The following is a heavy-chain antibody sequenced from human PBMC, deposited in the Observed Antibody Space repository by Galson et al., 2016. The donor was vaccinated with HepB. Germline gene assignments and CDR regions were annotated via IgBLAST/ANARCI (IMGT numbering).Heavy chain of an antibody. V-gene: IGHV3-30*04. CDR3: AREDIGGFDP. CDR1: GFTFSAYA. Sequence: SLRLSCAASGFTFSAYAVHWVRQAPGKGLEWVALMSYDGTNTHYADSVKGRFTISRDISQTTIHLQMNSLRAEDTAVYYCAREDIGGFDPWGQGTLVTVSS. CDR2: MSYDGTNT. J-gene: IGHJ5*02. D-gene: IGHD3-16*01.